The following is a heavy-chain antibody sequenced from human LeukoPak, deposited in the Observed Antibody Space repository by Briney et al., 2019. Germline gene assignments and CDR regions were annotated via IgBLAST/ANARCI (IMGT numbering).Heavy chain of an antibody. CDR3: ARDPASEWFDP. J-gene: IGHJ5*02. V-gene: IGHV1-18*01. CDR1: GYAFTSYG. Sequence: ASVKVSCKASGYAFTSYGIRWVRKAPGQGLEWMGWISAYNGNTNYAQKFQDRVTMTINTSISTAYMELSTLRSDDTAVYYCARDPASEWFDPWGQGTLVTVSS. CDR2: ISAYNGNT.